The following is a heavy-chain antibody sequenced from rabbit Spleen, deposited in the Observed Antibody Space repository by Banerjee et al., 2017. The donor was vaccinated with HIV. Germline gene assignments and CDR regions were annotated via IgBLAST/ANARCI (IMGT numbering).Heavy chain of an antibody. J-gene: IGHJ6*01. CDR1: GVSFSISSY. CDR3: ARDTGTSFSTYGMDL. Sequence: QEQLEESGGDLVKPGSSLTLTCTASGVSFSISSYMCWVRQAPGKGLEWIACIDAGSSSFTYFATWAQGRFTISKISSTTVTLQMTSLTVADTATYFCARDTGTSFSTYGMDLWGPGTLVTVS. CDR2: IDAGSSSFT. D-gene: IGHD7-1*01. V-gene: IGHV1S45*01.